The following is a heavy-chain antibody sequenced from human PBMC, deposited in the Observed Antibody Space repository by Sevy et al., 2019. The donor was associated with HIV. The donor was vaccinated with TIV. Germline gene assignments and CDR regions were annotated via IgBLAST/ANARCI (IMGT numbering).Heavy chain of an antibody. Sequence: GGSLRLSCAASGFTFSSYGMHWVRQAPGKGLEWVAFIRYDGSNKYYADPVKGRFTISRDTSKNTLYLQMNSLRAEDTAVYYCAKGSGSYYYMDVWGKGTTVTVSS. CDR3: AKGSGSYYYMDV. J-gene: IGHJ6*03. V-gene: IGHV3-30*02. CDR2: IRYDGSNK. CDR1: GFTFSSYG. D-gene: IGHD1-26*01.